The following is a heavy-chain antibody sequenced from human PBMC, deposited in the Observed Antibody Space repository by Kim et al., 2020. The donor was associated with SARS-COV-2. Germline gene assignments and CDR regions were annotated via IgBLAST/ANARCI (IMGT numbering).Heavy chain of an antibody. Sequence: SETLSLTCTVSGGSISSGSSYWGWIRQPPGKGLEWIGSIYYGGNTYYNPSLKSRVTISVDTSKNQFSLKLSSVTAADTAVYYCARETTRNNWFDPWGQGTLVTVSS. J-gene: IGHJ5*02. CDR3: ARETTRNNWFDP. D-gene: IGHD1-1*01. CDR1: GGSISSGSSY. V-gene: IGHV4-39*07. CDR2: IYYGGNT.